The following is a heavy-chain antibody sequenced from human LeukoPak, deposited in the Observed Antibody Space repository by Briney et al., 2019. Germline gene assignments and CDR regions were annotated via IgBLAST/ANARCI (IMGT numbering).Heavy chain of an antibody. CDR2: IYYSGST. D-gene: IGHD3-10*01. CDR3: ARQSYTAYYYYGMDV. Sequence: SQTLSLTCTVSGDSISREDYYWSWIRQAPGKGLEWIGNIYYSGSTNYNPSLKSRVTISVDTSKNQFSLRLSSVTAADTAVYYCARQSYTAYYYYGMDVWGQGTTVTVSS. V-gene: IGHV4-30-4*01. J-gene: IGHJ6*02. CDR1: GDSISREDYY.